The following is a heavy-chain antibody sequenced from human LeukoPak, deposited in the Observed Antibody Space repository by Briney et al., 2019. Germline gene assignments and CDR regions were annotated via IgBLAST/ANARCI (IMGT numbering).Heavy chain of an antibody. D-gene: IGHD5-12*01. J-gene: IGHJ4*02. Sequence: SVKVSCKASGGTFSSYAISWVRQAPGQGLEWMGRIIPILGIANYAQKFQGRVTITADKSTSTAYMELGSLRSKDTAVYYCASYSGYAQWGQGTLVTVSS. CDR2: IIPILGIA. CDR1: GGTFSSYA. CDR3: ASYSGYAQ. V-gene: IGHV1-69*04.